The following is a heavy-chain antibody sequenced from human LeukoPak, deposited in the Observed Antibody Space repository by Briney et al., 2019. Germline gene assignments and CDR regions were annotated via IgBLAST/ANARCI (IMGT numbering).Heavy chain of an antibody. CDR2: ISSSGSTI. Sequence: PGGSLRLSCAASGFTFSNAWMSWVRQAPGKGLECVSYISSSGSTIHYADSVRGRFTISRDNAKNSLYLQMNSLRAEDTAVYYCARMYYYDGSGYSNAFDIWGQGTMVTVSS. V-gene: IGHV3-11*01. CDR3: ARMYYYDGSGYSNAFDI. CDR1: GFTFSNAW. J-gene: IGHJ3*02. D-gene: IGHD3-22*01.